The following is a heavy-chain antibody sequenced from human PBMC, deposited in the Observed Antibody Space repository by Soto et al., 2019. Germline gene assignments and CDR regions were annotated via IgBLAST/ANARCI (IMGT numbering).Heavy chain of an antibody. CDR2: ISYDGSNK. Sequence: GGSLRLSCAASGFTFSSYGMHWVRQAPGKGLEWVAVISYDGSNKYYADSAKGRFTISRDNSKNTLYLQMNSLRAEDTAVYYCAKASAIAAAGDYYYGMDVWGQGTTVTVSS. V-gene: IGHV3-30*18. J-gene: IGHJ6*02. CDR3: AKASAIAAAGDYYYGMDV. D-gene: IGHD6-13*01. CDR1: GFTFSSYG.